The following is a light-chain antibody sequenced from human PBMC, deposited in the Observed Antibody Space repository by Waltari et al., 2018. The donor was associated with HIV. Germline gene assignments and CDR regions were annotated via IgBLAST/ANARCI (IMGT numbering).Light chain of an antibody. CDR3: ASHAGSKDV. CDR2: DVT. J-gene: IGLJ2*01. Sequence: QSALTQPPSASGSPGQSVTISCTGTSSDIGAYNYVAWYQPYPGKAPKLMIYDVTKPPSGVPDRFSGSKSGNTASLTVSGLQAEDEADYYCASHAGSKDVFGGGTKLTVL. CDR1: SSDIGAYNY. V-gene: IGLV2-8*01.